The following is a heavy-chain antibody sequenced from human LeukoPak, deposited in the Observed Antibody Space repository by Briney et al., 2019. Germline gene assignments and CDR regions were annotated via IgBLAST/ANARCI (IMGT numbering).Heavy chain of an antibody. J-gene: IGHJ4*02. Sequence: PGGSLRLSCAASGFPFSSYEMTWVRQAPGKGLEWVSFISSSGTTIYYADSVKGRFTISRDNAKNSLYLQMNSLRAEDTAVYYCARNPPPLGAFYYGSGSYFYYWGQGTLVTVSS. V-gene: IGHV3-48*03. CDR3: ARNPPPLGAFYYGSGSYFYY. D-gene: IGHD3-10*01. CDR2: ISSSGTTI. CDR1: GFPFSSYE.